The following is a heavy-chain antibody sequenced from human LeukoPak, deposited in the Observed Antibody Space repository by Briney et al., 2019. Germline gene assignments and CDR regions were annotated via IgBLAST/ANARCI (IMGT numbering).Heavy chain of an antibody. CDR2: IYYSGST. CDR1: GGSISSSSYY. CDR3: ARPPDYYGSGSYYRRDDAFDI. V-gene: IGHV4-39*01. J-gene: IGHJ3*02. Sequence: SETLSLTCTVSGGSISSSSYYWGWIRQPPGKGLEWIGSIYYSGSTYYNPSLKSRVTISVDTSKNQFSLKLSSVTAADTAVYYCARPPDYYGSGSYYRRDDAFDIWGQGTMVTVSS. D-gene: IGHD3-10*01.